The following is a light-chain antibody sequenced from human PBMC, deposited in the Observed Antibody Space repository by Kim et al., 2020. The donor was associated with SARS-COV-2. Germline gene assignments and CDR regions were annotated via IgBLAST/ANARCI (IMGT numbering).Light chain of an antibody. Sequence: AIRITQSPSSLSASTGDRVTITCRTSQGISSHLDWYQHKPGEAPQLLIYAASTLQSGVPSRFSASGSETDFTLTISSLQSEDFATYYCQQNYNDPREFGPGTKVDIK. CDR3: QQNYNDPRE. CDR1: QGISSH. V-gene: IGKV1-8*01. J-gene: IGKJ1*01. CDR2: AAS.